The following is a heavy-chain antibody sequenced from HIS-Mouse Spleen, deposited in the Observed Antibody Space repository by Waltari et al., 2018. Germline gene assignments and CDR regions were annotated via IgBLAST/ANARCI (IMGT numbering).Heavy chain of an antibody. J-gene: IGHJ2*01. CDR2: IYYSGST. D-gene: IGHD6-13*01. CDR1: GGSISSSSYY. Sequence: QLQLQESGPGLVKPSETLSLTCTVSGGSISSSSYYWGWIRQPPGKGLEGMGGIYYSGSTYSHPSLKSRVTISVDTSKNQFSLKMSSVTAADTAVYSCAREIPYSSSWYDWYFDLWGRGTLFTVSS. CDR3: AREIPYSSSWYDWYFDL. V-gene: IGHV4-39*07.